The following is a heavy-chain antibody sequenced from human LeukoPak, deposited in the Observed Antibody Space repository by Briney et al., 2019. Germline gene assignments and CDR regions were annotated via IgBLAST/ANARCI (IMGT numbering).Heavy chain of an antibody. D-gene: IGHD1-1*01. V-gene: IGHV4-31*03. CDR2: IYYSGST. CDR3: ARVLPPTGRYFDY. CDR1: GGSISSGGYY. Sequence: SETLSLTCTVSGGSISSGGYYWSWIRQHPGKGLEWIGYIYYSGSTYYNPSLKSRVTISVDTSKNQFSLKLSSVTAADTAVYYCARVLPPTGRYFDYWGQGTLVTVSS. J-gene: IGHJ4*02.